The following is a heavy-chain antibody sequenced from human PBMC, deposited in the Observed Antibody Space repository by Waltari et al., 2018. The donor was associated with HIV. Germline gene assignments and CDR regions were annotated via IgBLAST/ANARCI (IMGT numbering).Heavy chain of an antibody. Sequence: QVQLVQSGAEVKKPGASVKVSCKASGYTFTSYGISWVRQAPGQGLEWMGWISAYNGNTNCAQKLQGRVTMPTDTSTRTAYMELRSLRSDDTAVYYCARDKGLWFGELLGDYWGQGTLVTVSS. D-gene: IGHD3-10*01. CDR1: GYTFTSYG. CDR3: ARDKGLWFGELLGDY. J-gene: IGHJ4*02. V-gene: IGHV1-18*01. CDR2: ISAYNGNT.